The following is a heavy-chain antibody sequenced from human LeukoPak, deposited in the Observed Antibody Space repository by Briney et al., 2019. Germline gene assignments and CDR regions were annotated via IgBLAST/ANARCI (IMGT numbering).Heavy chain of an antibody. CDR1: GGSFSGYY. Sequence: SETLSLTCAVYGGSFSGYYWSWIRQPPGKGLEWIGEINHSGSTNYNPSLKSRVTISVDTSKNQFSLKLSSVTAADTAVYYCARGRQQFIWFGELSIWAFDYWGQGTLVTVSS. CDR2: INHSGST. D-gene: IGHD3-10*01. CDR3: ARGRQQFIWFGELSIWAFDY. J-gene: IGHJ4*02. V-gene: IGHV4-34*01.